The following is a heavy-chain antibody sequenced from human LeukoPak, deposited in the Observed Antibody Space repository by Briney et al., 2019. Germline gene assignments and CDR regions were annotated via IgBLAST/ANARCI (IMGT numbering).Heavy chain of an antibody. D-gene: IGHD3-10*01. CDR2: IIPIFGTA. J-gene: IGHJ5*02. V-gene: IGHV1-69*05. Sequence: EASVKVSCKASGGTFSSYAISWVRQAPGQGLEWMGGIIPIFGTANYAQKSQGRVTITTDESTSTAYMELSSLRSEDTAVYYCARDIRGLYGSGSSCWFDPWGQGTLVTVSS. CDR1: GGTFSSYA. CDR3: ARDIRGLYGSGSSCWFDP.